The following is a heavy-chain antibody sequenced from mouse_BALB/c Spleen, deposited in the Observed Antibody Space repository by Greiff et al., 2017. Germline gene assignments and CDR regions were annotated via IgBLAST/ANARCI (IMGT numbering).Heavy chain of an antibody. CDR3: ASHDDDYYAMDY. Sequence: QVQLQQSGADLAKPGASVTMSCKASGYTFTSYWMHWVKQRPGQGLEWIGYINPSTGYTEYNQKFKDKATLTADKSSSTAYMQLSSLTSEDSAVYYCASHDDDYYAMDYWGQGTSVTVSS. V-gene: IGHV1-7*01. CDR2: INPSTGYT. J-gene: IGHJ4*01. D-gene: IGHD2-12*01. CDR1: GYTFTSYW.